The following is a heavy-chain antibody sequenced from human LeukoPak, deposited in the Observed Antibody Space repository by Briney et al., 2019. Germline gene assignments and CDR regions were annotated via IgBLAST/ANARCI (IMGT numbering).Heavy chain of an antibody. V-gene: IGHV3-7*04. J-gene: IGHJ4*02. CDR3: AGAVFGVVIDY. Sequence: GGSLRLSCAASGFTFSTYWMSWVRQAPGKGLEWVANIKQDGSEKYYVDSVKGRFTISRDNAKNSLYLQMDSLRAEDTAVYYCAGAVFGVVIDYWGQGTLVTVSS. D-gene: IGHD3-3*01. CDR2: IKQDGSEK. CDR1: GFTFSTYW.